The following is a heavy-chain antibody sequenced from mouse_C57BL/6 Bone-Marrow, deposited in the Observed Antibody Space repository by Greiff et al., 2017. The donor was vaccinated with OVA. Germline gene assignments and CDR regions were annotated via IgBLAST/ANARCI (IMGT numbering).Heavy chain of an antibody. CDR1: GYTFTDYY. Sequence: EVQLQQSGPELVKPGASVKISCKASGYTFTDYYMNWVKQSHGKSLEWIGDINPNNGGTSYNQKFKGKATLTVDKSSSTAYMELRILTSEYSAVYYCARSHYYAMDYWGQGTSVTVSS. CDR3: ARSHYYAMDY. J-gene: IGHJ4*01. CDR2: INPNNGGT. V-gene: IGHV1-26*01.